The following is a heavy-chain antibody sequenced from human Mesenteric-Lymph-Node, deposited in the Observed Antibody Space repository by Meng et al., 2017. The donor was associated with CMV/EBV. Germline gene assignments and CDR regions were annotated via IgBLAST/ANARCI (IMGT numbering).Heavy chain of an antibody. CDR2: INQDGSEK. D-gene: IGHD4-17*01. J-gene: IGHJ4*02. Sequence: GGSLRLSCAASGFTFTDHYMDWVRQAPGKGPEWVANINQDGSEKNYVDSVKGRFTISRDNAKNSLYLQMNSLRDEDTAVYYCARRYGDYGGLDWGQGTLVTVSS. V-gene: IGHV3-7*01. CDR1: GFTFTDHY. CDR3: ARRYGDYGGLD.